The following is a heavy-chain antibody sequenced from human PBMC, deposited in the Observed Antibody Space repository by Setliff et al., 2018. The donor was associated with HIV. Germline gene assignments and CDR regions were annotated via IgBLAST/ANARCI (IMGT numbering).Heavy chain of an antibody. CDR2: IYASGRT. CDR1: GGSISSYY. Sequence: SETLSLTCTVFGGSISSYYWNWIRQPPGKGLEWIGNIYASGRTNYNPPLKSRVSISIDTSKSQFSLRLSSVTAADTAAYYCARQGVTAAGLDYWGQGTLVTVSS. J-gene: IGHJ4*02. D-gene: IGHD6-13*01. CDR3: ARQGVTAAGLDY. V-gene: IGHV4-4*09.